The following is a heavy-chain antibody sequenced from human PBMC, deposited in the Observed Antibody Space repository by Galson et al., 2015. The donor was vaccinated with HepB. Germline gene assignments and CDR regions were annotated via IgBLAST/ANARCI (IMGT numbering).Heavy chain of an antibody. V-gene: IGHV4-39*07. Sequence: SETLSLTCTVSGGSISGSSYYWGWIRQPPGKGLEWIGSIYYSGSTNYNPSLKSRVTISVDTSKNQFSLKLSSVTAADTAVYYCATKYYGSGSYYYYYYMDVWGKGTTVTVSS. CDR1: GGSISGSSYY. CDR2: IYYSGST. CDR3: ATKYYGSGSYYYYYYMDV. J-gene: IGHJ6*03. D-gene: IGHD3-10*01.